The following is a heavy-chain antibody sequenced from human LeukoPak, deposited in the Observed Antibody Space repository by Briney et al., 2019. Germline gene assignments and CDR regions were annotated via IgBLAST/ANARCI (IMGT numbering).Heavy chain of an antibody. CDR1: GGSISSSSYY. CDR3: ARGPDYYDSSGYHYYMDV. V-gene: IGHV4-39*07. CDR2: IYYSGST. D-gene: IGHD3-22*01. Sequence: SETLSLTCTVSGGSISSSSYYWGWIRQPPGKGLEWIGSIYYSGSTYYNPSLKSRVTISVDTSKNQFSLKLSSVTAADTAVYYCARGPDYYDSSGYHYYMDVWGKGTTVTVS. J-gene: IGHJ6*03.